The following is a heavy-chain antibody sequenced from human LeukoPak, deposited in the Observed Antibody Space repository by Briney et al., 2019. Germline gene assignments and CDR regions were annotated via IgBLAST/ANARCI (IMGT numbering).Heavy chain of an antibody. D-gene: IGHD4-17*01. CDR2: INPNDGGA. J-gene: IGHJ4*02. Sequence: GASVKVSCKASGSTFTKNFLHWVRQAPGQGLEWMGWINPNDGGALYAQKFRGRVTMTTDTSITTAYMEMSTLTSDDTAVYYCARDDYGDLQYFENWGQGTLVTVSS. V-gene: IGHV1-2*02. CDR1: GSTFTKNF. CDR3: ARDDYGDLQYFEN.